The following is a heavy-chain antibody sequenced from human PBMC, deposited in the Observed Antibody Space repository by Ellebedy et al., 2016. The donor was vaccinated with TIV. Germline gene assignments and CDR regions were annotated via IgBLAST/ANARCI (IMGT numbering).Heavy chain of an antibody. CDR1: GGSISSSSYY. V-gene: IGHV4-39*07. CDR3: ARATRLGAPVNAYAVDV. J-gene: IGHJ6*02. D-gene: IGHD1-26*01. CDR2: IFYSGST. Sequence: MPSETLSLTCTVSGGSISSSSYYWAWIRQPPGKGLVWIGNIFYSGSTYYNRSLKSRVTMTVDTSNNQFSLTLSSVTAADTAVYYCARATRLGAPVNAYAVDVWGQGTTVTVSS.